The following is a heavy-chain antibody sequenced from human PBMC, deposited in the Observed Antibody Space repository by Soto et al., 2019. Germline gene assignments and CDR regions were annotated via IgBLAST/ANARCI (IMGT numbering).Heavy chain of an antibody. V-gene: IGHV3-30-3*01. Sequence: QVQLVESGGGVVQPGRSLRLSCAASGFTFSSYAMHWVRQAPGKGLEWVAVISYDGSNKYYADSVKGRFTISRDNPKNTLYLQMNSLGDEDTAVYYCARGEVGYWGQGTLVTVSS. CDR3: ARGEVGY. J-gene: IGHJ4*02. CDR2: ISYDGSNK. CDR1: GFTFSSYA. D-gene: IGHD1-26*01.